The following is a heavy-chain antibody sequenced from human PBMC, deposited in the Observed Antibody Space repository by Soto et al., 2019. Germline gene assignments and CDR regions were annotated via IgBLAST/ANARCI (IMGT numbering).Heavy chain of an antibody. CDR3: ASSLRVDYYDSSGYYSA. V-gene: IGHV1-46*01. J-gene: IGHJ5*02. CDR1: GYTCSSYD. Sequence: GSVKGSCKASGYTCSSYDMRWVRQAPGQGLEWRGIINPSGGSTSYAQKFQGSVTLTTDTSTSTAYMELRSMRSDDTAVYYCASSLRVDYYDSSGYYSAWGQGTLVTVSS. D-gene: IGHD3-22*01. CDR2: INPSGGST.